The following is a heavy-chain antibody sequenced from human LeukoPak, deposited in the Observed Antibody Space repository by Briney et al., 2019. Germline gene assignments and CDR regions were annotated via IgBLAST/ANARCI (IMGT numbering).Heavy chain of an antibody. CDR3: AKDIPAIGQRIGLIRGGFDY. J-gene: IGHJ4*02. D-gene: IGHD2-21*01. V-gene: IGHV3-30*18. Sequence: GGSLRLSCAASGFTFSSYGMHWVRQAPGKGLEWVAVISYDGSNKYYADSVKGRFTISRDNSKNTLYLQMNSLRAEDTAVYYCAKDIPAIGQRIGLIRGGFDYWGQGTLVTVSS. CDR2: ISYDGSNK. CDR1: GFTFSSYG.